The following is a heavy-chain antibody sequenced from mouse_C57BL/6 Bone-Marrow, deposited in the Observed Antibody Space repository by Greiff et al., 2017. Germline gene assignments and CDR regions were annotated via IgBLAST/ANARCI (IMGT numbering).Heavy chain of an antibody. J-gene: IGHJ3*01. D-gene: IGHD4-1*01. V-gene: IGHV1-62-2*01. CDR1: GYTFTEYS. CDR2: FYPGSGSI. Sequence: VKLQESGAELVKPGASVKLSCTASGYTFTEYSIHWVKQRSGQGLEWIGWFYPGSGSIKYNEKFKDKATLTADKASSTVYMELSRLTSEGSAVYFGARHRRLTGPFAYWGQGTLVTVSA. CDR3: ARHRRLTGPFAY.